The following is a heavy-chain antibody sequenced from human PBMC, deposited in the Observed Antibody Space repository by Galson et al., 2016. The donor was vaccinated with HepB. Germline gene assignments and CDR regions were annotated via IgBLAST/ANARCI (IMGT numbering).Heavy chain of an antibody. CDR3: ARDIEFGFRRFWTGYLEY. D-gene: IGHD3/OR15-3a*01. J-gene: IGHJ4*02. CDR1: GYRFTNYG. V-gene: IGHV1-18*01. Sequence: QSGAEVKKPGASVKVSCKASGYRFTNYGIAWVRHSPGQGLEWMGWISTKYGDINYAQKFQGRVTMTTDTSTSTSYMELRSLRSDDTAVYYCARDIEFGFRRFWTGYLEYWGQGTLVTVSS. CDR2: ISTKYGDI.